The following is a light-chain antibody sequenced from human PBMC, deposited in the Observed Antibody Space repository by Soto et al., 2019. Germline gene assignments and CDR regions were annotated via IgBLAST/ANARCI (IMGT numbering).Light chain of an antibody. CDR3: AAWDDSLNGVV. CDR2: TNN. J-gene: IGLJ2*01. V-gene: IGLV1-44*01. CDR1: SSNIGSNT. Sequence: HSVLTQPPSASGTPGQRVTISCSGSSSNIGSNTVNWYQHVPGTAPKLLIHTNNQRPSGVPDRFSGSKSGTSASLAISGLQSEDEADYYCAAWDDSLNGVVFGGGTKLTVL.